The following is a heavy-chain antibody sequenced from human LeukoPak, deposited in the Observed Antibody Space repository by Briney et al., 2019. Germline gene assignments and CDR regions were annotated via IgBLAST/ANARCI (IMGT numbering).Heavy chain of an antibody. J-gene: IGHJ3*02. CDR2: ISGGGHGS. V-gene: IGHV3-23*01. D-gene: IGHD1-14*01. Sequence: PGVSLTLLCTPSGFTFRPYDVRGVRQATEKAVEWVSDISGGGHGSYYAYAVNGLFTISRDNSKNPLYLQMNSLRAEDTALYYCARNRGTPDRLDAFDIWGQGTMVTVSP. CDR3: ARNRGTPDRLDAFDI. CDR1: GFTFRPYD.